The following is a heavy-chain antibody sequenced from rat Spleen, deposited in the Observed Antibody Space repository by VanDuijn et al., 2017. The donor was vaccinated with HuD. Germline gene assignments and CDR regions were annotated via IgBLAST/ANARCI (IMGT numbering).Heavy chain of an antibody. CDR3: ARPSYGYPFAY. Sequence: EVQLVKSGGGLVQPGRSMTLPCADSGFTFSDFSMDWVRQTPKKGMEGVATFSYDGNNTYYRDSVKSRFTISRDNAKSTLYLQMDSLRSEDTATYYCARPSYGYPFAYWGQGTLVTVSS. J-gene: IGHJ3*01. CDR1: GFTFSDFS. CDR2: FSYDGNNT. V-gene: IGHV5-7*01. D-gene: IGHD1-7*01.